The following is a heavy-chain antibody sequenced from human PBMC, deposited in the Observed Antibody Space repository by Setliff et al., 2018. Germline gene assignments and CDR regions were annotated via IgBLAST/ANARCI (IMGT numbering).Heavy chain of an antibody. J-gene: IGHJ6*04. V-gene: IGHV1-2*02. CDR3: ARGTDYHGSGSYWAKDV. CDR2: INPRTGVT. CDR1: GYSFTGHY. D-gene: IGHD3-10*01. Sequence: ASVKVSCKASGYSFTGHYIHWVRRAPGQGLEWMGWINPRTGVTNPAQKFQGRIVMTRDTSITTVYMDLSRLKSDDTAVYYCARGTDYHGSGSYWAKDVWGKGTTVTVSS.